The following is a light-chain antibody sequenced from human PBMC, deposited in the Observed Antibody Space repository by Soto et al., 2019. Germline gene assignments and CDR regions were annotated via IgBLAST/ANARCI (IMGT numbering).Light chain of an antibody. V-gene: IGKV3-20*01. J-gene: IGKJ1*01. Sequence: EIVMTQSPATLSVSPVERAKLYCSSSQSVSISYLAWYQQKPGQAPRLLIYGASSRATGIPDRFSGSGSGTDFTLTISRLEPEDFAVYYCQQFGTSPWKCGQGTKGDIK. CDR1: QSVSISY. CDR3: QQFGTSPWK. CDR2: GAS.